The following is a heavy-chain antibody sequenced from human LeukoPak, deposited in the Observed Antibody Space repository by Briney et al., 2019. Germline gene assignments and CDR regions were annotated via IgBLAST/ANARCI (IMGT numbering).Heavy chain of an antibody. CDR3: AKYRIVGYYDSSGIDY. V-gene: IGHV3-21*04. CDR1: GFTFSSYS. J-gene: IGHJ4*02. D-gene: IGHD3-22*01. CDR2: ISSSSSYI. Sequence: GGSLRLSCAASGFTFSSYSMNWVRQAPGKGLEWVSSISSSSSYIYYADSVKGRFTISRDNSKNTLSLQMNSLRAEDTAVYYCAKYRIVGYYDSSGIDYWGQGTLVTVSS.